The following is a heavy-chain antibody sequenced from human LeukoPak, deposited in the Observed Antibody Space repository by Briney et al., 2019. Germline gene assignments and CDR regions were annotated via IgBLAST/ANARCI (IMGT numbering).Heavy chain of an antibody. Sequence: SGGSLRLSCAASGFIFSSYGMTWVRQAPGKGLEWVSAISGSGSGGSTYYADSVKGRSTVSRDNSKNTLYLQMNSLRVEDTAVYYCAKATSVTTLFDYWGQGTLVTVSS. V-gene: IGHV3-23*01. CDR3: AKATSVTTLFDY. D-gene: IGHD4-17*01. J-gene: IGHJ4*02. CDR1: GFIFSSYG. CDR2: ISGSGSGGST.